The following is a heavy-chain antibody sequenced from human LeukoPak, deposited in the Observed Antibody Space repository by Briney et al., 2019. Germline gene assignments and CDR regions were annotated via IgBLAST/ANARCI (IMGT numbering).Heavy chain of an antibody. CDR2: ISDSGSST. V-gene: IGHV3-23*01. D-gene: IGHD6-13*01. CDR3: AKVEVSSWFTFDY. CDR1: GFTFRTYA. J-gene: IGHJ4*02. Sequence: GGSLRLSCAASGFTFRTYAMTWVRQAPGMRLEWVSTISDSGSSTYYGDSVKGRFAISRDNSKNTVYLQTNSLRADDTAVYYCAKVEVSSWFTFDYWGQGTLVTVSS.